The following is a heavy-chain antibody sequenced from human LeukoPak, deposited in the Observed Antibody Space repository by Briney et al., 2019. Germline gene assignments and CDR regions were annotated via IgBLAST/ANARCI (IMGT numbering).Heavy chain of an antibody. J-gene: IGHJ4*02. CDR2: INPSGGST. CDR3: VRDTVTNPRGYFDY. V-gene: IGHV1-46*01. D-gene: IGHD4-17*01. CDR1: GGTFTSYY. Sequence: ASVKVSCKASGGTFTSYYMHWVRQAPGQGLEWMGIINPSGGSTSYAQKFQGRVTMTRDTSTSTVYMEPSSLRSEDTAVYYCVRDTVTNPRGYFDYWGQGTLVTVSS.